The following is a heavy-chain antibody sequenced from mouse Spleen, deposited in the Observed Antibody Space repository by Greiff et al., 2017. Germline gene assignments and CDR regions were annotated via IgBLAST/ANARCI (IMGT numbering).Heavy chain of an antibody. Sequence: QVQLQQPGTELVKPGASVKLSCKASGYTFTSYWMHWVKQRPGQGLEWIGNINPSNGGTDYNEKFKSKATLTVDKSSSTAYMQLSSLTCEDSAVYYCAGDYYGSSYDYYVMDYWGQGTSVTVSS. D-gene: IGHD1-1*01. J-gene: IGHJ4*01. CDR3: AGDYYGSSYDYYVMDY. CDR1: GYTFTSYW. V-gene: IGHV1-53*01. CDR2: INPSNGGT.